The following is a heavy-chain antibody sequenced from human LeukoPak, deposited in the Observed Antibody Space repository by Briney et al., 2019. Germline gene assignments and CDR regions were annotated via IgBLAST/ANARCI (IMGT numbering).Heavy chain of an antibody. Sequence: GDSLKISCKGSGYSFTGYWIAWVRQVPGKGLEWMGVIYPGDSDTRYSPSFQGQVSISADKSISTAYLQWSSLKASDTAMYYCARFFPHRYDTSGYLDYWGQGTLITVSS. CDR1: GYSFTGYW. J-gene: IGHJ4*02. CDR3: ARFFPHRYDTSGYLDY. V-gene: IGHV5-51*01. CDR2: IYPGDSDT. D-gene: IGHD3-22*01.